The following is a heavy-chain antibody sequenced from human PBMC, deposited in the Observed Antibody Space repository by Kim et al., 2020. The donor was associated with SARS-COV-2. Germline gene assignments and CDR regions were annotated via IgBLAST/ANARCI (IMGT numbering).Heavy chain of an antibody. J-gene: IGHJ4*02. V-gene: IGHV1-69*13. CDR1: GGTFSSYA. D-gene: IGHD3-10*01. CDR2: IIPIFGTA. CDR3: ARVQYYYGSGSYYAFDY. Sequence: VKVSCKASGGTFSSYAISWVRQAPGQGLEWMGGIIPIFGTANYAQKFQGRVTITADESTSTAYMELSSLRSEDTAVYYCARVQYYYGSGSYYAFDYWGQGTLVTVSS.